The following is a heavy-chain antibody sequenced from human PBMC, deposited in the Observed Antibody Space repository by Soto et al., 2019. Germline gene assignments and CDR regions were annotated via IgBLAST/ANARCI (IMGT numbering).Heavy chain of an antibody. V-gene: IGHV5-51*01. D-gene: IGHD2-21*01. CDR2: IYPSDSDT. CDR1: GYSFTSYW. J-gene: IGHJ4*02. Sequence: GESLKISCKGFGYSFTSYWIGWVRQMPGKGLEWMGFIYPSDSDTRYSPSFQGQVTISADKSISTAYLQWSSLKASDTAIYYCARHPYCGGDCYYIDHWGQGTLVTVSS. CDR3: ARHPYCGGDCYYIDH.